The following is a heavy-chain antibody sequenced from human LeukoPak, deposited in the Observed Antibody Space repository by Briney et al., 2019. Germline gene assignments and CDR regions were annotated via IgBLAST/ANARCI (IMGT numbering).Heavy chain of an antibody. D-gene: IGHD3-10*01. Sequence: ASVKVSCKASGGTFSSYAISWVRQSPGQGLEWMGRIIRIFGTAKYAQKFQGRVTITADKSTSTAYMELSSLRSEDTAVYYCARDRGRYYGSGSPNWFDPWGQGTLVTVSS. CDR3: ARDRGRYYGSGSPNWFDP. CDR2: IIRIFGTA. J-gene: IGHJ5*02. CDR1: GGTFSSYA. V-gene: IGHV1-69*06.